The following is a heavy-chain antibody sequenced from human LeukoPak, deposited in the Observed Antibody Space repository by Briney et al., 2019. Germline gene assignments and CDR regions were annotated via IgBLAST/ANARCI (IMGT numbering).Heavy chain of an antibody. CDR1: GGSFSGYY. J-gene: IGHJ4*02. D-gene: IGHD2-2*01. V-gene: IGHV4-34*01. CDR3: ARGAGYCTSTTCPSLDY. Sequence: SETLSLTCAVYGGSFSGYYWSWIRQPPGEGLEWIGEINNSGSTNHNPSLTSRVTISADTTKKQFSLKLSSVTAADTAVYYCARGAGYCTSTTCPSLDYWGQGTLVTVSS. CDR2: INNSGST.